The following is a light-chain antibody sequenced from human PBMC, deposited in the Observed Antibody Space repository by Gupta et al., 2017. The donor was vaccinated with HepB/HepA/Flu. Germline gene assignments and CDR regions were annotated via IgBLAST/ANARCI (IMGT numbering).Light chain of an antibody. Sequence: EIVMTQSLATLSVSPGERATLSCRASQSVNIYVAWYQQKPGQAPRLLIQGASTRATGIPARFSGSGSGTEFTLTISSLQSEDFAVYYCQQYNNWPYTFGQGTKLDIK. CDR2: GAS. J-gene: IGKJ2*01. V-gene: IGKV3-15*01. CDR1: QSVNIY. CDR3: QQYNNWPYT.